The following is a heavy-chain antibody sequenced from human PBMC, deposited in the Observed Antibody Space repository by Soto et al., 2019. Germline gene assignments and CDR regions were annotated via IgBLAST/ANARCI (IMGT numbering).Heavy chain of an antibody. D-gene: IGHD6-6*01. Sequence: QVQLQESGPGLVKPSETLSLTCTVSGGSISSYYWIWIRQPPGKGLEWIGYIYYSGSTNYNPPLMSRVTISIDMSKKQFSLKLNSVTAADTAVYYCARDRGIEARPGYYYYMDVWGKGTTVTVSS. CDR1: GGSISSYY. V-gene: IGHV4-59*01. CDR3: ARDRGIEARPGYYYYMDV. CDR2: IYYSGST. J-gene: IGHJ6*03.